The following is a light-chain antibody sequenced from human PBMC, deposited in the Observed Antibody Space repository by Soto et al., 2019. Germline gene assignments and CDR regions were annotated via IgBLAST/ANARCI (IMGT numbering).Light chain of an antibody. J-gene: IGKJ1*01. CDR2: AAS. V-gene: IGKV3-20*01. CDR3: QQYGSAPWT. CDR1: QSVSSNY. Sequence: EIVLTQSPGTLSLSPGERATISCRASQSVSSNYLAWYQQKPGQAPRLLIYAASNRASGIPDRFGGSGSGADFTLTXXXXXPXDFAVYYCQQYGSAPWTFGQGTKVEI.